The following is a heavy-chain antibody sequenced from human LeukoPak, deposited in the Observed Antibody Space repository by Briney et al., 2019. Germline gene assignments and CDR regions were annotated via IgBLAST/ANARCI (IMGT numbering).Heavy chain of an antibody. CDR3: ATLIPLDYYGMDV. Sequence: ASVKVSCKASGYTFTSYYMHWVRQAPGQGLEWMGIINPSGGSTSYAQKFQGRVTMTEDTSTDTAYMELSSLRSEDTAVYYCATLIPLDYYGMDVWGQGTTVTVSS. J-gene: IGHJ6*02. CDR2: INPSGGST. D-gene: IGHD2-21*01. CDR1: GYTFTSYY. V-gene: IGHV1-46*01.